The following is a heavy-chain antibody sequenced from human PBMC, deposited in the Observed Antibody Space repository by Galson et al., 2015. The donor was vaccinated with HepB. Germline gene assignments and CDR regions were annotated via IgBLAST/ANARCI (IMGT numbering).Heavy chain of an antibody. CDR3: ARMGVPYYYYYYYMDV. D-gene: IGHD1-26*01. Sequence: SLRLSCAASGFTFSSSGMDWVRQAPGKGLEWVAVIWYDGSNKYYADSVKGRFTISRDNSKNTLYLQMNSLRAEDTAVYYCARMGVPYYYYYYYMDVWGKGTTVTVSS. V-gene: IGHV3-33*01. CDR1: GFTFSSSG. J-gene: IGHJ6*03. CDR2: IWYDGSNK.